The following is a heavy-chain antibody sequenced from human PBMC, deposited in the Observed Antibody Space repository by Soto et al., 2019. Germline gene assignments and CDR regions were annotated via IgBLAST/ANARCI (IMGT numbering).Heavy chain of an antibody. J-gene: IGHJ4*02. CDR2: IKSKTDGGTI. V-gene: IGHV3-15*07. Sequence: EVQLVESGGGLVKPGESLRLSCAASGFTFTYAWMNWVRQAPGKGLEWVGRIKSKTDGGTIEYAVPVNGRFTISRDDSKNTLYLQMNSLKIEDTAVYYCTTGASSDYPLAYWGQGTQVTVSS. D-gene: IGHD4-17*01. CDR3: TTGASSDYPLAY. CDR1: GFTFTYAW.